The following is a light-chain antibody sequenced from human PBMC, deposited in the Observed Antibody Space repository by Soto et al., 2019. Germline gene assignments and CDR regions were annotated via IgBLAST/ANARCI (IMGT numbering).Light chain of an antibody. CDR3: SSYTSSSTLYV. CDR2: EVS. V-gene: IGLV2-14*01. J-gene: IGLJ1*01. Sequence: QSALTQPASVSGSPGQSITISCAGTSSDIGGYNHVSWYQQHPGKAPKVMIYEVSNRPSGVSNRFSGSKSGNTASLTISGLQAEDEADYYCSSYTSSSTLYVFGSGTKVNV. CDR1: SSDIGGYNH.